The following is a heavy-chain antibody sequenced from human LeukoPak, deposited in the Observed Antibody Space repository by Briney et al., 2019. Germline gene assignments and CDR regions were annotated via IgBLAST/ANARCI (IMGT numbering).Heavy chain of an antibody. Sequence: GGSLRLSCAASGFTFSSYWMSGVRQAPGKGLEGVANIKQDGSEKYYVDSVKGRFTISRDNAKNSLYLQMNSLRAEDTAVYYCARDILTGYYKGPEFDYWGQGTLVTVSS. J-gene: IGHJ4*02. CDR2: IKQDGSEK. CDR3: ARDILTGYYKGPEFDY. D-gene: IGHD3-9*01. CDR1: GFTFSSYW. V-gene: IGHV3-7*01.